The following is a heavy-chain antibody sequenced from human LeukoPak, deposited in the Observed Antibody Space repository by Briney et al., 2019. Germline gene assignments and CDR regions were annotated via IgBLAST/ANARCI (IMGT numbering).Heavy chain of an antibody. CDR2: INSDGSSA. CDR3: ARGTSAAPGIDY. V-gene: IGHV3-74*01. J-gene: IGHJ4*02. Sequence: GGSLRLSCAASGFDFATYWMYCVRQAPGKGLVGVAQINSDGSSATYGDSAKGRFSISRDNAKNTLFLYMSSLRAEDTAVYYCARGTSAAPGIDYWGQGTLVAVSS. CDR1: GFDFATYW. D-gene: IGHD6-13*01.